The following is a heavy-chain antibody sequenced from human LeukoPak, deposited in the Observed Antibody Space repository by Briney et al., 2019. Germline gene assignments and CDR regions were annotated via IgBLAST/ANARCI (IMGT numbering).Heavy chain of an antibody. D-gene: IGHD6-13*01. J-gene: IGHJ3*01. V-gene: IGHV4-39*01. CDR1: GGSISSSSYY. CDR2: IYYSGKT. Sequence: SETLSLTCTVSGGSISSSSYYWGWIRQPPGKGLEWIGSIYYSGKTYYNPSLKSRVTISVDTSKNQFSLKLSSVTAADTAVYYCARLFSSSWYRGAFDLWGQGTMVTVSS. CDR3: ARLFSSSWYRGAFDL.